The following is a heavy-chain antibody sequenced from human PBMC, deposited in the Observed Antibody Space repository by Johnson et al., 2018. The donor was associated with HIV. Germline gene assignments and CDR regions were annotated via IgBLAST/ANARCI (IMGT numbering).Heavy chain of an antibody. D-gene: IGHD3-16*01. Sequence: QVQLVESGGGVVQPGRSLRLSCAASGFTFSSYGMHWVRQAPGKGLEWVAVIWYEGSNKYYADSVKGRFTISRDNSKNTLYLQMNSLRAEDTAVYYCAKCIWGSSLIDVFDIWGQGTMVTVSS. CDR3: AKCIWGSSLIDVFDI. CDR1: GFTFSSYG. CDR2: IWYEGSNK. J-gene: IGHJ3*02. V-gene: IGHV3-33*06.